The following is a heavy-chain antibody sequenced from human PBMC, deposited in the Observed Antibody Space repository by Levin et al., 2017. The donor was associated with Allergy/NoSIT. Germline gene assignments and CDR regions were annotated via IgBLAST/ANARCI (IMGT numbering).Heavy chain of an antibody. J-gene: IGHJ5*02. CDR2: IKEDASEK. CDR1: GFPFSSYW. V-gene: IGHV3-7*01. CDR3: ASFGHLSWFDP. Sequence: GGSLRLSCAASGFPFSSYWMSWVRQAPGKGLQWLANIKEDASEKYYADSVKGRFTISRDNTKNSLYLQMNSLRAEDTAVYYCASFGHLSWFDPWGQGTLVTVSS. D-gene: IGHD2/OR15-2a*01.